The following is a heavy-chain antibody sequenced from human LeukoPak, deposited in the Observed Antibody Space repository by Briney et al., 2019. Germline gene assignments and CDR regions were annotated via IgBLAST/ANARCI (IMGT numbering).Heavy chain of an antibody. D-gene: IGHD3-10*01. J-gene: IGHJ4*02. CDR1: GGSFSGYY. CDR3: ARSGVVRGVPPGY. V-gene: IGHV4-34*01. Sequence: SETLSLTCAVYGGSFSGYYWSWVRQPPGKGLEWIGEINHSGSTNYNPSLKSRVTISVDTSKNQFSLKLSSVTAADTAVYYCARSGVVRGVPPGYWGQGTLVTVSS. CDR2: INHSGST.